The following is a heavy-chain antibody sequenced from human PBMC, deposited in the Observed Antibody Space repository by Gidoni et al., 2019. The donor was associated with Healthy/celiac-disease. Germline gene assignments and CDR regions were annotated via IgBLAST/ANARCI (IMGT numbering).Heavy chain of an antibody. CDR1: GFPFSNAW. CDR3: TTDSVVVVPAAIVSYYGMDV. V-gene: IGHV3-15*07. D-gene: IGHD2-2*02. J-gene: IGHJ6*02. CDR2: MKSKTDGGTT. Sequence: EVQLVESGGGLVKPGGSLRLSCSASGFPFSNAWMNWFRQAPGTGLEWVGRMKSKTDGGTTDYAAPVKGRFTISRDDSKNTLYLQMNSLKTEDTAVYYCTTDSVVVVPAAIVSYYGMDVWGQGTTVTVSS.